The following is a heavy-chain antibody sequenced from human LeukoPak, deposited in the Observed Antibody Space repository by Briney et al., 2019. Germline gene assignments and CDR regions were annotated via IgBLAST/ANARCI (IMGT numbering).Heavy chain of an antibody. Sequence: GGSLRLSRAASGFTFSSNAMHWVHQAPGKGLEWITVTSYDGRNKYYAVSVKGRFTISRDNSKNTLYLQMNSLRPEDTAVYYCARGSQWLVDPAYYFDYWGQGALVTVSS. V-gene: IGHV3-30*04. D-gene: IGHD6-19*01. CDR3: ARGSQWLVDPAYYFDY. CDR1: GFTFSSNA. CDR2: TSYDGRNK. J-gene: IGHJ4*02.